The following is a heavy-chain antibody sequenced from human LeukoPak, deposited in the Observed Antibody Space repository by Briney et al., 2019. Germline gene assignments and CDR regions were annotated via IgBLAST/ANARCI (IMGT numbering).Heavy chain of an antibody. CDR1: GFTFSSYA. CDR2: ISYDGSNK. CDR3: VQRGLDY. D-gene: IGHD6-25*01. Sequence: PGRSLRLSCAASGFTFSSYAMHWVRQAPGKGLEWVAVISYDGSNKYYADSVKGRFTISRDNSKNTLYLQMNSLRAEDTAVYYCVQRGLDYWGQGTQVTVSS. J-gene: IGHJ4*02. V-gene: IGHV3-30-3*01.